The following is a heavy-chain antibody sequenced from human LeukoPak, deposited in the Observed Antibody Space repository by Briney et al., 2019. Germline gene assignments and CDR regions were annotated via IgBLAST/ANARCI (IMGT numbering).Heavy chain of an antibody. V-gene: IGHV3-64*01. CDR3: AMSQGGYCDY. J-gene: IGHJ4*02. Sequence: WGSLRLSCEVSGIAFSSYSMYWVRQPPGKGLEYVSAITSNGSSTYYVNSVKGRFTISRDNSKSTLYLQMDSLIAEDMAVYFCAMSQGGYCDYWGQGTVVTVSS. CDR2: ITSNGSST. CDR1: GIAFSSYS.